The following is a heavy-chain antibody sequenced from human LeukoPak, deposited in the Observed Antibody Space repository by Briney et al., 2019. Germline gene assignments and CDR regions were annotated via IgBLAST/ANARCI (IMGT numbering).Heavy chain of an antibody. CDR3: AREGVGGY. J-gene: IGHJ4*02. V-gene: IGHV4-61*02. D-gene: IGHD3-3*01. Sequence: PSETLSLTCTVSGGSISSGNYYWSWIRQPAGKGLEWIGRIYSSGSTNYNPSLKSRVTISVDTSKNQFSLKLSSVTAADTAVYYCAREGVGGYWGQGTLVTVSS. CDR2: IYSSGST. CDR1: GGSISSGNYY.